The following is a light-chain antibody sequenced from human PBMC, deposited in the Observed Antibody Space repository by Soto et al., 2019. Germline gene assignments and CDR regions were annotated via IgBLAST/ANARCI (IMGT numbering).Light chain of an antibody. CDR2: EVT. V-gene: IGLV2-14*01. CDR3: SSYTGGSTLYV. J-gene: IGLJ1*01. Sequence: QSARTQPASVSGSPGQSITISCTGTSSDIGRYNYVSWYQQHPGKAPKVIISEVTNRPSGVSDRFSGSKSGNTASLTISGLQAEDEADYSCSSYTGGSTLYVFGTGTKVTVL. CDR1: SSDIGRYNY.